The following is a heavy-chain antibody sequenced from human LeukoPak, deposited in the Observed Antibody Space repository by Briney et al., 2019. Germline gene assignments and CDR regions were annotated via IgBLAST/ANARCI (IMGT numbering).Heavy chain of an antibody. D-gene: IGHD4-17*01. CDR3: ARGSGDYILPLDY. Sequence: SETLSLTCTVSGGSISSGGYYWSWIRQHPGKGLEWIGYIYYSGSTYYNPSLKSRVTISVDTSKNQFSLKLSSVTAADTAVYYCARGSGDYILPLDYWGQGTLVTVSS. CDR1: GGSISSGGYY. CDR2: IYYSGST. J-gene: IGHJ4*02. V-gene: IGHV4-31*03.